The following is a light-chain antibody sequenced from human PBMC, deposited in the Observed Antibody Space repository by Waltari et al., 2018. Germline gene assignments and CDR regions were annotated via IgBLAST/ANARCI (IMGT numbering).Light chain of an antibody. Sequence: AIRMTQSPSSLSASTGDRVNTTCRASQGISSYLALYQQKPGNAPNLLIYAASTLQSGVPSRFSGSGSGTDFTLTISCLQSEDFATYYCQQYYSYLFTFGPGTKVDIK. CDR3: QQYYSYLFT. J-gene: IGKJ3*01. CDR1: QGISSY. V-gene: IGKV1-8*01. CDR2: AAS.